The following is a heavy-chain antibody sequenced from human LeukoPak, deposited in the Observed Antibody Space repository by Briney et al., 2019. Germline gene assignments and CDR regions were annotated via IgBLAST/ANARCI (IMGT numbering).Heavy chain of an antibody. CDR2: IWYDGSNK. CDR3: ARDPHIAAMGGGLDY. V-gene: IGHV3-33*01. Sequence: GGSLRLSCAASGFTFSSYGMHWVRQAPGKGLEWVAVIWYDGSNKYYADSVKGRFTISRDNSKNTLYLQMNSLRAEDTAVYYCARDPHIAAMGGGLDYWGQGTLVTVSS. CDR1: GFTFSSYG. D-gene: IGHD6-13*01. J-gene: IGHJ4*02.